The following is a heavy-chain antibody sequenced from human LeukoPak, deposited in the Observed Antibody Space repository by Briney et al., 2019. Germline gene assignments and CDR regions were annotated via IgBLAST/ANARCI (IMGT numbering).Heavy chain of an antibody. CDR2: ISSNGGST. Sequence: GSLRLSCAASGFTFSSYAMHWVRQAPGKGLEYVSAISSNGGSTYYANSVKGRFTISRDNSKNTLYLQMGSLRAEDIAVYYCATLGIAVAGDYLDYWGQGTLVTVSS. CDR3: ATLGIAVAGDYLDY. D-gene: IGHD6-19*01. J-gene: IGHJ4*02. CDR1: GFTFSSYA. V-gene: IGHV3-64*01.